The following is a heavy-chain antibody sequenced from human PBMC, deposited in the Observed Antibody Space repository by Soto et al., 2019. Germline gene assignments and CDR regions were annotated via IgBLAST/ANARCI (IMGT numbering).Heavy chain of an antibody. J-gene: IGHJ6*02. V-gene: IGHV3-7*01. CDR2: IKQDGSEK. D-gene: IGHD6-13*01. Sequence: GGSLRLSCAASGFTFSSYWMSWVRQAPGKGLEWVANIKQDGSEKYYVDSVKGRFTISRDNAKNSLYLQMNSLRAEDTAVYYCARDPVYGRSSWYGYYYYGMDVWGQGTTVTVSS. CDR3: ARDPVYGRSSWYGYYYYGMDV. CDR1: GFTFSSYW.